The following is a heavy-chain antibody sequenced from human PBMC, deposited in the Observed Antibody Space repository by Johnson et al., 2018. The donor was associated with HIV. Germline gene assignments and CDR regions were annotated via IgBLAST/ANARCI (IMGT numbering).Heavy chain of an antibody. Sequence: VQLVESGGGLVQPGGSLRLSCAASGFSFSSYWMSWVRQAPGKGLQWVANIKQDGNEKYYVDSVKGRFSISRDNAKNSLYLQRNSLKAGDTAVYYCARGRDYYGSIDAFDIWGQGTLVTVSS. D-gene: IGHD3-10*01. V-gene: IGHV3-7*04. CDR3: ARGRDYYGSIDAFDI. J-gene: IGHJ3*02. CDR1: GFSFSSYW. CDR2: IKQDGNEK.